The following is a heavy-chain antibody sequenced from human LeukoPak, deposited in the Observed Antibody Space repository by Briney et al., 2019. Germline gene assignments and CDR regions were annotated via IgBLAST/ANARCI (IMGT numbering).Heavy chain of an antibody. CDR3: ARARAAGTYNWFDP. CDR2: ICTAGDT. Sequence: GGALRLSCAASGFTFSSYDIHWVRHGSGKGLEWVSAICTAGDTYYPGSVKGRFTISRENAKNSLYPQMNSLRAGDTAVYYCARARAAGTYNWFDPWGQGTLATVS. D-gene: IGHD6-13*01. V-gene: IGHV3-13*01. J-gene: IGHJ5*02. CDR1: GFTFSSYD.